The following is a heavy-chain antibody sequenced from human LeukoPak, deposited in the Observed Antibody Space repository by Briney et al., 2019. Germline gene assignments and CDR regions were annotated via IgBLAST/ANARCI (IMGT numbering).Heavy chain of an antibody. J-gene: IGHJ4*02. CDR2: IYYSGST. Sequence: SETLSLTCTVSGGSISSYYWSWIRQPPGKGLEWIGYIYYSGSTNYNPSLKSRVTISVDTSKNQFSLKLSSVTAVDTAVYYCARHNYDFWSVVVGYFDYWGQGTLVTVSS. CDR3: ARHNYDFWSVVVGYFDY. CDR1: GGSISSYY. D-gene: IGHD3-3*01. V-gene: IGHV4-59*08.